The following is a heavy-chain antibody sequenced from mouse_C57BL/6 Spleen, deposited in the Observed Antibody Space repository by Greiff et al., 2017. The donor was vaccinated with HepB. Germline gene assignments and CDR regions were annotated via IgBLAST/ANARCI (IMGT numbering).Heavy chain of an antibody. Sequence: EVHLVESEGGLVQPGRSLKLSCTASGFTFSDYYMAWVRQVPEKGLECVANINYDGSSTYYLDSLKSRFIISRDNAKNILYLQMSSLKSEDTATYYCAREGELGRYFDVWGTGTTVTVSS. CDR1: GFTFSDYY. CDR2: INYDGSST. CDR3: AREGELGRYFDV. D-gene: IGHD4-1*01. V-gene: IGHV5-16*01. J-gene: IGHJ1*03.